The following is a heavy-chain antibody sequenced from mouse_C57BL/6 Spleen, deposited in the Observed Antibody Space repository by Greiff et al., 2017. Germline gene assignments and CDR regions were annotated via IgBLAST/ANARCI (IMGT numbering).Heavy chain of an antibody. CDR3: ASPTAQAPFAY. V-gene: IGHV1-55*01. CDR2: IYPGSGST. D-gene: IGHD3-2*02. CDR1: GYTFTSYW. Sequence: QVQLQQPGAELVKPGASVKMSCKASGYTFTSYWITWVKQRPGQGLEGIGEIYPGSGSTNSNEKLKGKATLTVDTPSSTAYMQLSSLTSEDSAVYYGASPTAQAPFAYWGQGTLVTVSA. J-gene: IGHJ3*01.